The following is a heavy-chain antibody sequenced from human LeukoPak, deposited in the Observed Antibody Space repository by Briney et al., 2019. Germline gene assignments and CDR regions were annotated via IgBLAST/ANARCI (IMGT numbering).Heavy chain of an antibody. CDR2: IYYSGST. J-gene: IGHJ5*02. D-gene: IGHD2-2*02. V-gene: IGHV4-39*01. CDR3: ASSQYCSSISCYTGGYWFDP. Sequence: SETLSLTCTASGGSISSSSYYWVWLPQPPGKGRDWIGSIYYSGSTYYNPSLKSRVTISVDTYKNQFSLKLSSVTAADTAVYYFASSQYCSSISCYTGGYWFDPWGQGTLVTVSS. CDR1: GGSISSSSYY.